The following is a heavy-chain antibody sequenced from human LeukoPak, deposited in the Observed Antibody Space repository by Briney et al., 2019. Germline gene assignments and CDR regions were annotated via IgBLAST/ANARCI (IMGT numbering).Heavy chain of an antibody. CDR1: GGSISSSSYY. Sequence: SETLSLTCTVSGGSISSSSYYWGWIRQPPGKGLEWIGYIYYSGSTYYNPSLKSRVAISVDTSKNQFSLKLSSVTATDTAVYYCARDWPGEHPLDYWGQGTLVTVSS. CDR2: IYYSGST. CDR3: ARDWPGEHPLDY. V-gene: IGHV4-31*03. D-gene: IGHD1/OR15-1a*01. J-gene: IGHJ4*02.